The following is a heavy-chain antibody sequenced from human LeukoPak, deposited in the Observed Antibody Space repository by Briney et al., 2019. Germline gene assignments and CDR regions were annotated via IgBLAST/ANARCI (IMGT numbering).Heavy chain of an antibody. CDR3: AKVGGSSPRSFDY. Sequence: PGGSLRLSCAASGFTFNSYAMSWVRQAPGKGLMWVSRITGDGSDTIYADSVKGRFTISRDNAKNTVYLQMNSLRAEDTAVYYCAKVGGSSPRSFDYRGQGTLVTVSS. D-gene: IGHD3-16*01. CDR1: GFTFNSYA. J-gene: IGHJ4*02. V-gene: IGHV3-74*01. CDR2: ITGDGSDT.